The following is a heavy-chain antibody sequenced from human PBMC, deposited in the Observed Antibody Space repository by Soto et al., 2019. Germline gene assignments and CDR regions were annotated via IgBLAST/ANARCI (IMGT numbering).Heavy chain of an antibody. D-gene: IGHD6-6*01. CDR3: AKDKHSNSLNWFDP. Sequence: EVQLLESGGRLLQPGGSLRLSCAASGFTFRSYAMSWVRQAPGKGLEWVSGISGSGGSTDYADSVKGRFTISSDNYKNTLYLQRNSLRAEDTAVYYCAKDKHSNSLNWFDPWGQGTLVAVSS. CDR2: ISGSGGST. CDR1: GFTFRSYA. J-gene: IGHJ5*02. V-gene: IGHV3-23*01.